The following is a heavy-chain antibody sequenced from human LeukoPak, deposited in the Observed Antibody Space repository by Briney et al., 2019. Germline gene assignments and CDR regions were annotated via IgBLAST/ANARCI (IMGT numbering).Heavy chain of an antibody. J-gene: IGHJ4*02. Sequence: GGSLRLSCAASGFTFSTYAMTWARQTPGKGLEWVSGISGSGDTTDYAESVKGRFTISRDNSKNTLWLQVNSLRDEDTAIYYCARRSVGAADFDNWGQGTLVTVSS. D-gene: IGHD1-26*01. CDR2: ISGSGDTT. V-gene: IGHV3-23*01. CDR3: ARRSVGAADFDN. CDR1: GFTFSTYA.